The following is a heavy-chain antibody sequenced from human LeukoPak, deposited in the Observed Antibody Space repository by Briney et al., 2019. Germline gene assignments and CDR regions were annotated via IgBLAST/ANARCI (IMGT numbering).Heavy chain of an antibody. Sequence: SVQVSFQASGGPFSSYAIRGGRPGPGQGGEWMGRIIPILGIANYAQKFQGRVTITADKSTSTAYMELSSLRSEDTAVYYCARIERITISRYYYGMDVWGQGTTVTVSS. D-gene: IGHD3-9*01. CDR1: GGPFSSYA. V-gene: IGHV1-69*04. J-gene: IGHJ6*02. CDR3: ARIERITISRYYYGMDV. CDR2: IIPILGIA.